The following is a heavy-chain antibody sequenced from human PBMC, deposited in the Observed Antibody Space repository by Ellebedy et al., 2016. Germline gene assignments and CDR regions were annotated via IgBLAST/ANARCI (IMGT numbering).Heavy chain of an antibody. Sequence: GGSLRLSCAASGFTFTTYGMHWVRQAPGKGLEWVAVTWYDESYKYYADSVKGRFTISRDNSKNTLFLQMNSLRSEDTAVYYCARGAGSTHLVNLDSWGQGTLVTVSS. D-gene: IGHD2-15*01. CDR1: GFTFTTYG. V-gene: IGHV3-33*01. CDR3: ARGAGSTHLVNLDS. J-gene: IGHJ4*02. CDR2: TWYDESYK.